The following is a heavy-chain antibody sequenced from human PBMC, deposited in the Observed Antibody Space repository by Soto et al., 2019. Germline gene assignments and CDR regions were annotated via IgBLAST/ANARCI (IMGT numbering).Heavy chain of an antibody. D-gene: IGHD3-22*01. J-gene: IGHJ4*02. CDR2: INPSGGST. CDR1: GYALAGNY. V-gene: IGHV1-46*01. CDR3: ARDLPHYDSSGYYYFAPSHGFGY. Sequence: VTSVKVSSEACGYALAGNYMHSPRQATGQGLEWMGWINPSGGSTSYAQKFQGRVTMTRDTSTSTVYMELSSLRSEDTAVYYCARDLPHYDSSGYYYFAPSHGFGYWGQGSPVSVSS.